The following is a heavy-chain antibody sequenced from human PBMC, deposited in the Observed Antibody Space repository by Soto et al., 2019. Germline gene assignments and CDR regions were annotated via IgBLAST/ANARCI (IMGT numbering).Heavy chain of an antibody. CDR3: ARDLGGLDTAMVRGLYMDV. J-gene: IGHJ6*03. CDR1: GYTFTSYY. D-gene: IGHD5-18*01. CDR2: INPSGGST. V-gene: IGHV1-46*03. Sequence: GASVKVSCKASGYTFTSYYMHWVRQAPGQGLDWMGIINPSGGSTSYAQKFQGRVTMTRDTSTSTVYMELSSLRSEDTAVYYCARDLGGLDTAMVRGLYMDVWGKGTTVTVSS.